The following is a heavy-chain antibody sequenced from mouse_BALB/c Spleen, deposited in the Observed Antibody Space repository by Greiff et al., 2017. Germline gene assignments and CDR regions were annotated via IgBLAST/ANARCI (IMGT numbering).Heavy chain of an antibody. CDR2: ISNLAYSI. D-gene: IGHD3-1*01. Sequence: EVKVEESGGGLVQPGGSRKLSCAASGFTFSDYGMAWVRQAPGKGPEWVAFISNLAYSIYYADTVTGRFTISRENAKNTLYLEMSSLRSEDTAMYYCARTARARAMDYWGQGTSVTVSS. CDR1: GFTFSDYG. J-gene: IGHJ4*01. V-gene: IGHV5-15*02. CDR3: ARTARARAMDY.